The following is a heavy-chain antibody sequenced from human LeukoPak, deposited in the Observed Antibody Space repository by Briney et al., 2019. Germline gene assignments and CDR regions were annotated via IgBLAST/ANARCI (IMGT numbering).Heavy chain of an antibody. CDR1: GYTFTGYI. CDR3: ARGRSGGYNYGYYFDY. V-gene: IGHV1-2*02. J-gene: IGHJ4*02. Sequence: ASVKVSCKASGYTFTGYIMYWVRQAPGQGLEWMGWISPDSGATKYAQKSQCAVTLTRDTSITTAYMELSSLRSDDSAFYFCARGRSGGYNYGYYFDYWGQGTLVTVSS. D-gene: IGHD5-18*01. CDR2: ISPDSGAT.